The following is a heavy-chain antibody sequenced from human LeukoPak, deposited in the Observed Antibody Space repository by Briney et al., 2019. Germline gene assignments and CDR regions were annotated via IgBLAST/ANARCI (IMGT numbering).Heavy chain of an antibody. D-gene: IGHD2-2*01. V-gene: IGHV4-59*01. CDR2: IYYSGST. CDR3: AKGYCSSTSCFEGWFDP. CDR1: GGSISSYY. Sequence: PSETLSLTCTVSGGSISSYYWSWIRRPPGKGLEWIGYIYYSGSTNYNPSLKSRVTISVDTSKNQFSLKLSSVTAADTAVYYCAKGYCSSTSCFEGWFDPWGQGTLVTVSS. J-gene: IGHJ5*02.